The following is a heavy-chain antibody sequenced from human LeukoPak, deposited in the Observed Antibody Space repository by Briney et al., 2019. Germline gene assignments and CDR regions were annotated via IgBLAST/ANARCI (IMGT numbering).Heavy chain of an antibody. Sequence: GGSLRLSRAASGFTFSSYGMHWVRQAPGKGLEWGAFIRYDGSNKYYADSVKGRFTISRDNSKNTLYLQMNSLRGEETAVYYCAKVTSPYYYYMDVWGKGTTVTVSS. CDR2: IRYDGSNK. J-gene: IGHJ6*03. CDR3: AKVTSPYYYYMDV. CDR1: GFTFSSYG. V-gene: IGHV3-30*02.